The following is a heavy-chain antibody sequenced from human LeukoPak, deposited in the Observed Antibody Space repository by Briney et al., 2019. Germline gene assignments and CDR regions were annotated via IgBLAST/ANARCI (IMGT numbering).Heavy chain of an antibody. V-gene: IGHV1-69*17. CDR1: GGTFSSYA. D-gene: IGHD3-10*01. J-gene: IGHJ6*03. Sequence: SVKVSCKASGGTFSSYAISWVRQAPGQGLEWMGGIIPIFGIANYAQKFQGRVTITADKSTSTAYMELSSLRSEDTAVYYCARDSRTLWFGEWTYYYYYYMDVWGKGTTVTISS. CDR2: IIPIFGIA. CDR3: ARDSRTLWFGEWTYYYYYYMDV.